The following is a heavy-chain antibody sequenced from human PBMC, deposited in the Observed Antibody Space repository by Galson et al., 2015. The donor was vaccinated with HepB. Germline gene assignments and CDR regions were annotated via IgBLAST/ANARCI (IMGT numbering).Heavy chain of an antibody. CDR3: ARDPSMVRGIITPRWFDP. CDR1: GYTFSSYY. Sequence: SVKVSCKASGYTFSSYYIHWVRQAPGQGLEWMGIINPSGGSTTYAQKFQGRVTMTRDTSTSTVYMELSSLRSEDTAVYYCARDPSMVRGIITPRWFDPWGQGTLVTVSS. V-gene: IGHV1-46*01. D-gene: IGHD3-10*01. J-gene: IGHJ5*02. CDR2: INPSGGST.